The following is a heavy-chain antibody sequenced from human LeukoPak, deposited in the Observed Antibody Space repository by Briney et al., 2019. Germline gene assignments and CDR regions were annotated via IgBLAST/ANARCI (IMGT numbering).Heavy chain of an antibody. V-gene: IGHV4-39*01. CDR1: GGSISSSSYY. D-gene: IGHD3-10*01. CDR2: IYYSGST. CDR3: ARREKYYYGSGNWFDP. Sequence: SETLSLTCTVSGGSISSSSYYWGWIRQPPGKGLEWIGSIYYSGSTYYNPSLKSRVTISVDTSKNQFSLKLSSVTAADTAVYYCARREKYYYGSGNWFDPWGQGTLVTVSS. J-gene: IGHJ5*02.